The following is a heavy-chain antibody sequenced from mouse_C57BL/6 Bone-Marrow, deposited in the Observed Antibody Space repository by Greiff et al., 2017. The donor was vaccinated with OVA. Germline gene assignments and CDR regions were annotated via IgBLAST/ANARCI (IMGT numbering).Heavy chain of an antibody. D-gene: IGHD1-1*01. V-gene: IGHV5-6*01. CDR2: LSSGGSVT. J-gene: IGHJ3*01. CDR3: ARHACGSSYSPFAY. CDR1: GFTFSSYG. Sequence: VQLKESGGDLVKPGGSLKLSCAASGFTFSSYGMSWVRQTPDQRLEWVATLSSGGSVTYYPDSVKGRFTISRDNAKNTLYLQMSSLKSEDTALYYCARHACGSSYSPFAYWGQGTLVTVSA.